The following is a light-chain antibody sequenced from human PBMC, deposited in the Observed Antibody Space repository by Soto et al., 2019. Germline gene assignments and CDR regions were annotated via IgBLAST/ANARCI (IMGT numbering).Light chain of an antibody. V-gene: IGLV2-18*02. CDR3: SSFTSSNTYV. Sequence: QSDLTXPPYVSGSPGQSVTISRTGTSMDVVSFNRVSWYQQPPGAAPKLLIYGVTNRPSGVPDRFSGSKSGNTASLTISGLQAEDEADYYCSSFTSSNTYVFGSGTKVTGL. CDR2: GVT. CDR1: SMDVVSFNR. J-gene: IGLJ1*01.